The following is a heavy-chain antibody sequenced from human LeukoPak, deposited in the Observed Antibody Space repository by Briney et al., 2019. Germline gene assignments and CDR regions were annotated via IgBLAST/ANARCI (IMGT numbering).Heavy chain of an antibody. J-gene: IGHJ4*02. D-gene: IGHD1-26*01. CDR1: GFTFSGYS. Sequence: GGSLRLSCAASGFTFSGYSMNWVRQAPGKGLEWVSSITSSSGYIYYADSVKGRFTISRDNSKNTLYLQMNNLRAEDTAVYYCAREILGLSGSWDYWGQGTLVTVSS. CDR3: AREILGLSGSWDY. V-gene: IGHV3-21*04. CDR2: ITSSSGYI.